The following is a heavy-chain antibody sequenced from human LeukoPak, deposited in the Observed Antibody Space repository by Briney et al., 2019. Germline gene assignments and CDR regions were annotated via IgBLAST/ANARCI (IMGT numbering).Heavy chain of an antibody. D-gene: IGHD2-21*01. CDR3: AKGIASHDYFSRGD. Sequence: PGGSLRLSCAASGFTFNAYSMSWVRQAPGKGLEWVSAISASGGSTYYADSVKGRFTISRDNSMNTLYLQMNSLRAEDTAVYYCAKGIASHDYFSRGDWGQGTLVTVSS. CDR1: GFTFNAYS. J-gene: IGHJ4*02. V-gene: IGHV3-23*01. CDR2: ISASGGST.